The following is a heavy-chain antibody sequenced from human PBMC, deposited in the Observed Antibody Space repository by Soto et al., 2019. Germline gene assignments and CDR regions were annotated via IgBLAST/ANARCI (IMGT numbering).Heavy chain of an antibody. Sequence: SETLSLTCSVSGGSVNSGSHYWTWIRQPPGKTLEWIGHISYNGKTDLHPSLRGRVTLSRDTSNNQFSLSLTPVTAADTAVYYCASALSGRTLSWFYFDNWGQGALVTVSS. V-gene: IGHV4-61*01. CDR2: ISYNGKT. CDR3: ASALSGRTLSWFYFDN. CDR1: GGSVNSGSHY. J-gene: IGHJ4*02. D-gene: IGHD2-15*01.